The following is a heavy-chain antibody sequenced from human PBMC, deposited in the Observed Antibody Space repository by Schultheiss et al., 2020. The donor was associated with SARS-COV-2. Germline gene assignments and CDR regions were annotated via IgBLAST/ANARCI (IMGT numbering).Heavy chain of an antibody. CDR3: ASGYSSGWVIGYYYGMDV. CDR1: GGSVSSGSYY. J-gene: IGHJ6*02. Sequence: SETLSLTCTVSGGSVSSGSYYWSWIRQPPGKGLEWIGYIYYSGSTNYNPSLKSRVTISVDTSKNQFSLKLSSVTAADTAVYYCASGYSSGWVIGYYYGMDVWGQGTTVTVSS. D-gene: IGHD6-19*01. V-gene: IGHV4-61*01. CDR2: IYYSGST.